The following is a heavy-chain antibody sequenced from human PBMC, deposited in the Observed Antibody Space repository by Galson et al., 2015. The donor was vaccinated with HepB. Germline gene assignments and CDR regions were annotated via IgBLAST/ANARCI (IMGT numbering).Heavy chain of an antibody. V-gene: IGHV3-23*01. CDR3: GKRDYYDSSGYFRGQGYGMDV. Sequence: SLRLSCAASGFTFNNYAMTWVRQAPGKGLEWVSTLSGSGDNTFYADSVKGRFTISRDNSKNTVYLQMNSLRAEDTAQYYCGKRDYYDSSGYFRGQGYGMDVWGQGTTVTVSS. CDR2: LSGSGDNT. CDR1: GFTFNNYA. D-gene: IGHD3-22*01. J-gene: IGHJ6*02.